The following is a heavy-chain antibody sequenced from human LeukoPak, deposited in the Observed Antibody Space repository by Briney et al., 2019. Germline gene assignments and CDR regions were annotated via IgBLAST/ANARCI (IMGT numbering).Heavy chain of an antibody. Sequence: PGGSLRLSCAASGFTFSSYAMSWVRQAPGKGLEWVSAISGSGGSTYYADSVKGRFTISRDNSKNTLYLQMNSLRAEDTAVYYCAKGRAAAGSYYYYYGMDVWGQGTTVTVSS. CDR1: GFTFSSYA. CDR2: ISGSGGST. V-gene: IGHV3-23*01. D-gene: IGHD6-13*01. CDR3: AKGRAAAGSYYYYYGMDV. J-gene: IGHJ6*02.